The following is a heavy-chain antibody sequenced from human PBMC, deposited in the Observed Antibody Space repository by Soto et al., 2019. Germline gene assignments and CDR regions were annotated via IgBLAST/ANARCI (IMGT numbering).Heavy chain of an antibody. Sequence: ASVKVSCKASGYSFTSYYMYWVRQAPGQGLEWVGVINPSVGSTNYAQKFQGRVTITRDTSASTAYMELSSLRSEDTAVYYCASSSGSYWQLDYWGQGTLVTVSS. CDR1: GYSFTSYY. V-gene: IGHV1-46*01. CDR2: INPSVGST. D-gene: IGHD1-26*01. J-gene: IGHJ4*02. CDR3: ASSSGSYWQLDY.